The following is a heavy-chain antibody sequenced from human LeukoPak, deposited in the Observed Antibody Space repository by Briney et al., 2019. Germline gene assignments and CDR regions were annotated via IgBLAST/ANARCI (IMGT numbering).Heavy chain of an antibody. V-gene: IGHV3-33*06. D-gene: IGHD3-22*01. CDR2: IWDDGSNK. J-gene: IGHJ1*01. Sequence: GALRISCAASGFNFRNYCMHWVRPAPGQGLEWVGGIWDDGSNKDYADSVKGRFTISRDNSKNTLYLQMNSLRAEDTAVYYCAKGYYDSSAQGWYFQHWGQGTLVTVSS. CDR3: AKGYYDSSAQGWYFQH. CDR1: GFNFRNYC.